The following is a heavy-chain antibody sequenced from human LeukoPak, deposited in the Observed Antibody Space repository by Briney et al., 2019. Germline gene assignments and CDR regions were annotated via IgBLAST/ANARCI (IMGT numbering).Heavy chain of an antibody. D-gene: IGHD3-10*01. J-gene: IGHJ4*02. CDR1: GGAISSSSYY. V-gene: IGHV4-61*01. CDR3: ARVRVSELDY. CDR2: IYYSGST. Sequence: PSETLSLTCTVSGGAISSSSYYWSWIRQPPGKGLEWIGYIYYSGSTNYNPSLKSRVTISVDTSKNQFSLKLSSVTAADTAVYYCARVRVSELDYWGQGTLVTVSS.